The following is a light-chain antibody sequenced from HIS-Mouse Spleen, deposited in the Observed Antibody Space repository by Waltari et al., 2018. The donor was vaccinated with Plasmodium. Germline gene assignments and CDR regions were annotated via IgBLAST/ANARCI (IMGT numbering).Light chain of an antibody. J-gene: IGKJ3*01. CDR3: QQYNNWSFT. CDR1: QSVSNN. V-gene: IGKV3-15*01. CDR2: GAS. Sequence: ELVMTQSPATLSVSPGERATLSCRASQSVSNNLAWYQQKPGQAPRPLIYGASTRATGIPARFSGSGSGTEFTLTISILKSEDFAVYYCQQYNNWSFTFGPGTKVDIK.